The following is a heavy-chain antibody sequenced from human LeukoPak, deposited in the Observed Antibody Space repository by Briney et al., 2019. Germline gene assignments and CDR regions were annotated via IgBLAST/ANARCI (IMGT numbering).Heavy chain of an antibody. CDR2: NYYNEST. J-gene: IGHJ4*02. V-gene: IGHV4-39*01. CDR3: ARGYSTGTPFFDY. D-gene: IGHD2-8*02. Sequence: SETLSLTCTVSGGPMSSRSYYWGWIRQSPWKGLEWIGSNYYNESTYYNPSFKSRVTIHVDMSENQFSLRLNSVTAADTAVYYCARGYSTGTPFFDYWGQGILVTVSS. CDR1: GGPMSSRSYY.